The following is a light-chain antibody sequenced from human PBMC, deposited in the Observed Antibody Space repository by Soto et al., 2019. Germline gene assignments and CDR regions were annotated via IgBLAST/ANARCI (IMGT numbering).Light chain of an antibody. CDR3: QQYNSYSTFGPAT. Sequence: DIQLTQSPSSLCSCLWDSVLITXAASLSVSRYLNWYQQKPGKAPKLLIYSASDLESGVPSRFSGSGFGTEFTLTITSLQPDDFATYYCQQYNSYSTFGPATFGQGTKVDIK. V-gene: IGKV1-5*03. CDR1: LSVSRY. J-gene: IGKJ1*01. CDR2: SAS.